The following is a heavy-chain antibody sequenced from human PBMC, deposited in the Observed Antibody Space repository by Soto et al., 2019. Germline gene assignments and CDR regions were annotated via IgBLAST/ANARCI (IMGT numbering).Heavy chain of an antibody. CDR1: GFTFSSYG. J-gene: IGHJ3*02. CDR3: SVDKRRDWDMRATTLTMYVFDI. D-gene: IGHD4-17*01. Sequence: GGSLRLSGAASGFTFSSYGIHWVRQAPCKGLEWVAVISYDGSNKYYADSVKGRFTISRDNSKNTLYLQMNSLRRDDTAVYYCSVDKRRDWDMRATTLTMYVFDIWGQLTMVTV. V-gene: IGHV3-30*03. CDR2: ISYDGSNK.